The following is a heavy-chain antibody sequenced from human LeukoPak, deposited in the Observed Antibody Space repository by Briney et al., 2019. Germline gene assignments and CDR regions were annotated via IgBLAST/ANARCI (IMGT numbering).Heavy chain of an antibody. V-gene: IGHV4-59*08. CDR1: GASISSYS. CDR2: MYYRGST. D-gene: IGHD3-10*01. CDR3: ASGRGVLLWFGESHDAFDI. Sequence: SETLSLTCTASGASISSYSWNWIRQPPGRGLEWIGYMYYRGSTNFNPSLRSRVSMSLDTSKNQFSLKLSSVTAADTAVYYCASGRGVLLWFGESHDAFDIWGQGTMVTVSS. J-gene: IGHJ3*02.